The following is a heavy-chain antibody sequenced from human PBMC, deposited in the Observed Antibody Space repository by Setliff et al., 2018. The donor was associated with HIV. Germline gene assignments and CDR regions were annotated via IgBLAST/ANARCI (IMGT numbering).Heavy chain of an antibody. J-gene: IGHJ6*03. Sequence: SETLSLTCAFNGGSFSGYYWMWIRQSPGEGLEWIGEINHSGNTNYNPSLKSRVTMSGDTSKNQFSLNLRDVTAGDTALYYCARAVIRREDRGMWTKLWSAPNHMDVWGKGITVTVSS. V-gene: IGHV4-34*01. CDR2: INHSGNT. D-gene: IGHD3-10*01. CDR3: ARAVIRREDRGMWTKLWSAPNHMDV. CDR1: GGSFSGYY.